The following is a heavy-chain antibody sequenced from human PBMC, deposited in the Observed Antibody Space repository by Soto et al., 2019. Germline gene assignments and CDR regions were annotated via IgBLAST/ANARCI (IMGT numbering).Heavy chain of an antibody. D-gene: IGHD1-26*01. Sequence: EVQLVESGGGLVQPGGSLRLSCAASGFTFSSYEMNWVRQAPGKGLEWVSYISSSGSTIYYADSVKGRFTISRDKAKNSLYLQMNSLRAEDTAVYYCARAPYSGKFDYWGQGTLVTVSS. CDR3: ARAPYSGKFDY. CDR1: GFTFSSYE. J-gene: IGHJ4*02. CDR2: ISSSGSTI. V-gene: IGHV3-48*03.